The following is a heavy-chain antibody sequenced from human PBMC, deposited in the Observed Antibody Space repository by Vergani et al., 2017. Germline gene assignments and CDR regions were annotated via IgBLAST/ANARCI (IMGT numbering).Heavy chain of an antibody. J-gene: IGHJ2*01. CDR1: GFTFSDNY. CDR2: ISGSAHTV. Sequence: VQLVESGGGLVNPGGSLRLSCVASGFTFSDNYMSWVRRAPGEGLLWISYISGSAHTVKYEDSVKGRFTICRDSAKNSLYLQMNSLRAEDTAVYYCARFDSSGYNTVYWYFDLWGRGTLVTVSS. D-gene: IGHD3-22*01. V-gene: IGHV3-11*04. CDR3: ARFDSSGYNTVYWYFDL.